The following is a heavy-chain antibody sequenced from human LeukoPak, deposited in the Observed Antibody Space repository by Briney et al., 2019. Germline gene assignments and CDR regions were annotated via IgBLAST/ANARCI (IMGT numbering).Heavy chain of an antibody. CDR1: GFTFSSYA. Sequence: GGSLRLSCAASGFTFSSYAMHWVRQAPGKGLEWVAVISYDGSNKYYADSVKGRFTISRDNSKNTLYLQMNSLRAEDTAVYYCASGSEFSDYWGQGTLVTVSS. CDR3: ASGSEFSDY. CDR2: ISYDGSNK. D-gene: IGHD3-10*01. V-gene: IGHV3-30*04. J-gene: IGHJ4*02.